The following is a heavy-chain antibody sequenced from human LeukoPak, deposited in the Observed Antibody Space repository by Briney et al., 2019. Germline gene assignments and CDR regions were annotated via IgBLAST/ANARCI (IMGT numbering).Heavy chain of an antibody. CDR1: GFTFSSYG. Sequence: PGGSLRLSCAASGFTFSSYGMHWVRQAPGKGLEWVSRINSDGTSTDYADSVRGRFTISRDNTNNTLFLQMNSLRAEDTAVYYCSGSETTGYSPREWDYWYFDLWGRGTLVTVSS. CDR3: SGSETTGYSPREWDYWYFDL. J-gene: IGHJ2*01. D-gene: IGHD3-9*01. CDR2: INSDGTST. V-gene: IGHV3-74*01.